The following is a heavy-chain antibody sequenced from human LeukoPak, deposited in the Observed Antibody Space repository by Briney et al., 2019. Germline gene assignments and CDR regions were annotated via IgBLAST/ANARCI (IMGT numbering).Heavy chain of an antibody. J-gene: IGHJ5*02. Sequence: PGGSLRLSCAASGFTFSSYGMHWVRQAPGKGLNWVAFIRYDGNNKYYADSVKGRFTISRDNSKNTLYLQMNSLRAEDTAVYYCATSGGSYWSWGQGTLVTVSS. CDR2: IRYDGNNK. D-gene: IGHD1-26*01. CDR1: GFTFSSYG. V-gene: IGHV3-30*02. CDR3: ATSGGSYWS.